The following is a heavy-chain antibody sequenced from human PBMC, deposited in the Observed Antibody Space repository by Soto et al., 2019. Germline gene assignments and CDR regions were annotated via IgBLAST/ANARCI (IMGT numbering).Heavy chain of an antibody. D-gene: IGHD3-22*01. J-gene: IGHJ4*02. CDR3: ARERSSGYDSYYFDY. Sequence: PSETLSLTYSVPGYFISSGYYWSWVRQTPGKGLEWLGSIDYSGRTYKNPSLKSRVSASVDLTKNQFSLNLRSVTAADTAVYFCARERSSGYDSYYFDYWGQGTLVTVSS. V-gene: IGHV4-38-2*02. CDR1: GYFISSGYY. CDR2: IDYSGRT.